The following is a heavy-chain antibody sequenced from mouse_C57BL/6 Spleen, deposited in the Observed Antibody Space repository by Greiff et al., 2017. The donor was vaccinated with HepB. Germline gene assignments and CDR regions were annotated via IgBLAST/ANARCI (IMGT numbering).Heavy chain of an antibody. Sequence: EVMLVESGGGLVKPGGSLKLSCAASGFTFSSYAMSWVRQTPEKRLEWVATISDGGSYTYYPDNVKGRFTISRDNAKNNLYLQMSHLKSEDTAMYYCASDRDCLYAMDYWGQGTSVTVSS. CDR3: ASDRDCLYAMDY. J-gene: IGHJ4*01. CDR1: GFTFSSYA. CDR2: ISDGGSYT. V-gene: IGHV5-4*03.